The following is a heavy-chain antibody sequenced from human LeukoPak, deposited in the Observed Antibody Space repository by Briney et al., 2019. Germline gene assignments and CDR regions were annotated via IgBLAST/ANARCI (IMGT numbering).Heavy chain of an antibody. CDR1: GYTFIGFY. V-gene: IGHV1-2*02. Sequence: ASVKVSCKTSGYTFIGFYMHWIRQAPGQGLEWMGWLNPDSGATDYAPKFQGRVSMTRDTSISTGYMELSSLRSDDTAVYYCVRRHIVTGFDFWGQGTRVTVFS. D-gene: IGHD2-21*01. CDR2: LNPDSGAT. J-gene: IGHJ4*02. CDR3: VRRHIVTGFDF.